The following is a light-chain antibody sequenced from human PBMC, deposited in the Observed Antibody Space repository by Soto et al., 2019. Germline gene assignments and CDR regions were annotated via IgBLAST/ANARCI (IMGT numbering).Light chain of an antibody. CDR1: SNDVGGYNR. Sequence: QSVRTQPPSVSGSPGQSVTISCTGTSNDVGGYNRVSWYQQSPGTAPKVLIYEVTNRPSGVPDRFSGSKSGNTAYLTISGLQAEDEADYYCNSYTRSVTYVFGTGTKVTVL. CDR2: EVT. J-gene: IGLJ1*01. V-gene: IGLV2-18*02. CDR3: NSYTRSVTYV.